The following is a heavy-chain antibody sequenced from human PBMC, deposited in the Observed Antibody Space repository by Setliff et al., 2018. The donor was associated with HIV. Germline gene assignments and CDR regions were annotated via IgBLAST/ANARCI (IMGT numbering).Heavy chain of an antibody. CDR3: ARGLRPAYYYIDV. CDR1: GDSVSFYY. Sequence: SETLSLTCTVSGDSVSFYYWSWIRQSPGKGLEWLAYISDSGSTNYNPSLKSQVTMSLDTSKNQFSLNLSSVTTADTSVYYCARGLRPAYYYIDVWGKGTTVTVSS. D-gene: IGHD6-6*01. CDR2: ISDSGST. J-gene: IGHJ6*03. V-gene: IGHV4-59*02.